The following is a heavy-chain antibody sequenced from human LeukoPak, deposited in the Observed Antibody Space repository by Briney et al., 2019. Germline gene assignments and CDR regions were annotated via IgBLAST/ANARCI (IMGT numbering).Heavy chain of an antibody. D-gene: IGHD3-10*01. CDR2: IRYDGSNK. J-gene: IGHJ4*02. CDR3: AKGLHWFGELWGY. V-gene: IGHV3-30*02. Sequence: KPGGSLRLSCAASGFPFSSFSMNWVRQAPGKGLEWVAFIRYDGSNKYYADSVKGRFTISRDNSKNTLYLQMNSLRAEDTAVYYCAKGLHWFGELWGYWGQGTLVTVSS. CDR1: GFPFSSFS.